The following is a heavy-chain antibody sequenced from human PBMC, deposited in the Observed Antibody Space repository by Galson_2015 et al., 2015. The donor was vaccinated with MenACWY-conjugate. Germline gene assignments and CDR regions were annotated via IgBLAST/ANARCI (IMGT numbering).Heavy chain of an antibody. CDR3: VEGSGAYYYFDY. D-gene: IGHD2-15*01. Sequence: SLRLSCAASGFTFSSYWMHWVRQAPGKGLVWVSRSSSDGSSTSYADSVKGRFTISRDNAKNTLYLQMNSLRAEDTAVYYCVEGSGAYYYFDYWGQGTLVTVSS. J-gene: IGHJ4*02. CDR1: GFTFSSYW. V-gene: IGHV3-74*01. CDR2: SSSDGSST.